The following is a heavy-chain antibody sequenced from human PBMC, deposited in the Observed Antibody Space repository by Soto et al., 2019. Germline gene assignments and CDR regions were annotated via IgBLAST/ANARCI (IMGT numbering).Heavy chain of an antibody. CDR2: INAGNGNT. J-gene: IGHJ4*02. CDR1: GYTFTSYA. Sequence: QVQLVQSGAEVKKPGASVKVSCKASGYTFTSYAMHWVRQAPGQRLEWMGWINAGNGNTKYSQKFQGRDTITRDTSASTAYMELSSLRSEDTAVYYCAREGRRYYDSSGYYSSPYYFDYWGQGTLVTVSS. D-gene: IGHD3-22*01. V-gene: IGHV1-3*01. CDR3: AREGRRYYDSSGYYSSPYYFDY.